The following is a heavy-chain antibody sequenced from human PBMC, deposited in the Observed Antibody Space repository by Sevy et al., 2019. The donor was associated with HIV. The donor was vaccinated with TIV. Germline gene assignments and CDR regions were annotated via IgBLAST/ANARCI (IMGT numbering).Heavy chain of an antibody. V-gene: IGHV3-23*01. CDR2: LSFGCGEI. CDR1: GFTFSKYS. J-gene: IGHJ4*02. D-gene: IGHD2-8*01. CDR3: AREGCTKPHDY. Sequence: GGSLSLSCAASGFTFSKYSMSWVRQPPGKGLEWVSTLSFGCGEINYADSVKGRFTISRDNSKSSVYLQMNNLRPEDTAVYYCAREGCTKPHDYWGQGTLVTVPS.